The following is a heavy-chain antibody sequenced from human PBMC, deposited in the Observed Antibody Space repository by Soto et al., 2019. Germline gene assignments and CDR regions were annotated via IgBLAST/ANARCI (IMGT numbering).Heavy chain of an antibody. Sequence: SEGTLRLSCAASGFTFSSYWMSWVRQAPGKGLEWVANIKQDGSEKYYVDSVKGRFTISRDNAKNSLYLQMNSLRAEDTAVYYCAREGIAAAGSIASSSGYYYGMDVWGQGTTVTVSS. V-gene: IGHV3-7*01. CDR2: IKQDGSEK. CDR3: AREGIAAAGSIASSSGYYYGMDV. J-gene: IGHJ6*02. D-gene: IGHD6-13*01. CDR1: GFTFSSYW.